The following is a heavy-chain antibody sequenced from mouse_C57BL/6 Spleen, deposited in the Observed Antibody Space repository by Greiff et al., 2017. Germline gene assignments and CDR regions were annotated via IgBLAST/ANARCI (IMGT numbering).Heavy chain of an antibody. CDR1: GYAFSSYW. CDR2: LYPGEGDT. V-gene: IGHV1-80*01. D-gene: IGHD1-1*01. J-gene: IGHJ2*01. CDR3: ARLLLRDFDY. Sequence: VQLQQSGAELVKPGASVKISCKASGYAFSSYWMNWVKQRPGKGLEWIGQLYPGEGDTNYDGKFKGKATLTADKSSSTAYMQLSSLTSEAPAVYFCARLLLRDFDYWGQGTTLTVSS.